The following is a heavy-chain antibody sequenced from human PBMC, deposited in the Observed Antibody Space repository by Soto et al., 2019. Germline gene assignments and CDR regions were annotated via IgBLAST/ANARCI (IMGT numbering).Heavy chain of an antibody. V-gene: IGHV4-31*03. CDR1: GGSISSGGYY. D-gene: IGHD2-21*02. Sequence: PSETLSLTCTVSGGSISSGGYYWSWIRQHPGKGLEWIGYIFHTGSASYKSSLKGRVTFSVDTSKNQFSLNLKSVTAADTAVYFCARVRVRMTAIVFYFDSWGQGSLVTVSS. CDR2: IFHTGSA. CDR3: ARVRVRMTAIVFYFDS. J-gene: IGHJ4*02.